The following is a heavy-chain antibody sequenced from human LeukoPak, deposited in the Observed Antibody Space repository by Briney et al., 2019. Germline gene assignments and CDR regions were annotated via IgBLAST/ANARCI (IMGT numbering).Heavy chain of an antibody. V-gene: IGHV4-4*07. CDR2: IYSSGSI. Sequence: PSETLSLTSTASGGSITNDCWTWMRQPARKKLELIGRIYSSGSINYNTSLKSRVTMSVDTSKKQSSLELTSAPAADTAVYYCARAYRVSGLAFDIWGQGTMVTVSS. CDR1: GGSITNDC. D-gene: IGHD2-15*01. CDR3: ARAYRVSGLAFDI. J-gene: IGHJ3*02.